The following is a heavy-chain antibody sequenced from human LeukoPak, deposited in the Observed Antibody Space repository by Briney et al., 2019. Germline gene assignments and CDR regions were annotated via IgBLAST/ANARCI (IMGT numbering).Heavy chain of an antibody. V-gene: IGHV4-59*12. D-gene: IGHD3-22*01. J-gene: IGHJ6*03. Sequence: SETLSLTCTVSGGSIGSDYWSWIRQPPGKGLEWIGYIYDSGSTNYNPSLKSRVTISVDTSKSQFSLKLSSVTAAGTAVYYCARGRQDVTMIVVVMTAVSYYLDVWGKGTTVTVS. CDR3: ARGRQDVTMIVVVMTAVSYYLDV. CDR1: GGSIGSDY. CDR2: IYDSGST.